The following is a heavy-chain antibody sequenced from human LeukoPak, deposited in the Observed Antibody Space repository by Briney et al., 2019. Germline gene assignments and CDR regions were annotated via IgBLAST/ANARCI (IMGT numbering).Heavy chain of an antibody. Sequence: PSQTLCLTCTVSGGSFSSGGYYWSWIRQHPGKGLEWIGYIYYSGRTYYNPSLKSRVTISVDTSKNQFSLKLSSVIAADTAVYHCARVRDGDYGYIGFDPWGQGTLVTVSS. CDR1: GGSFSSGGYY. V-gene: IGHV4-31*03. CDR3: ARVRDGDYGYIGFDP. CDR2: IYYSGRT. J-gene: IGHJ5*02. D-gene: IGHD4-17*01.